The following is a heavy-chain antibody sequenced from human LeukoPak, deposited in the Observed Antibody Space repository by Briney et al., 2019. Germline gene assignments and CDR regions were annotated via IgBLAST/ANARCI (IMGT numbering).Heavy chain of an antibody. D-gene: IGHD1-26*01. CDR3: ASLSGSYQGTIDY. Sequence: ASVKVSCKVSGYTLTELSMHWVRQAPGKGLEWMGGFDPEDGETIYAQKFQGRVTMTEDTTTDTAYMELSSLRSEDTAVYYCASLSGSYQGTIDYWGQGTLVTVSS. CDR2: FDPEDGET. CDR1: GYTLTELS. J-gene: IGHJ4*02. V-gene: IGHV1-24*01.